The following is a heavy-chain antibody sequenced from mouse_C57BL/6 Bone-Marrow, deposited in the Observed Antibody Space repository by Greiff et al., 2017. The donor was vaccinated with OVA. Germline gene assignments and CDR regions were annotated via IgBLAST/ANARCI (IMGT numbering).Heavy chain of an antibody. D-gene: IGHD1-1*01. CDR2: IYPGSGST. CDR1: GYTFTSYW. Sequence: QVQLQQSGAELVKPGASVKMSCKASGYTFTSYWITWVKQRPGQGLEWIGDIYPGSGSTNYNEKFKSKATLTVDTSSSTAYMQLSSLTSEDSAVYYCARYYYGSILAYWGQGTLVTVSA. J-gene: IGHJ3*01. CDR3: ARYYYGSILAY. V-gene: IGHV1-55*01.